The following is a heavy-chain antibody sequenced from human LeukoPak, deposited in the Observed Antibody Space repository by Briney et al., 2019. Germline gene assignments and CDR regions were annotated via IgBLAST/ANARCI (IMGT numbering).Heavy chain of an antibody. CDR3: ARLSGWYYYYYYMDV. V-gene: IGHV4-39*07. CDR2: IYYSGST. D-gene: IGHD6-19*01. J-gene: IGHJ6*03. Sequence: SETLSLTCTVSGGSISSSSYYWGWFRQPPGKGLEWIGSIYYSGSTYYNPSLKSRVTISVDTSKNQFSLKLSSVTAADTAVYYCARLSGWYYYYYYMDVWGKGTTVTVSS. CDR1: GGSISSSSYY.